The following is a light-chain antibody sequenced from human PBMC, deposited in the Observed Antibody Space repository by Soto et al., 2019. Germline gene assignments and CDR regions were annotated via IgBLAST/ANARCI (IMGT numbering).Light chain of an antibody. CDR3: QQNYNPPLK. CDR2: AAS. J-gene: IGKJ1*01. Sequence: DIQMTQSPASLSASVVDRVTITFRASQSISSYLNWYQQRPGKAPNLLIYAASTLQSGVPSRFSGSGSGTDFTLTISSLQPGDFATYYCQQNYNPPLKFGQGTKVDIK. V-gene: IGKV1-39*01. CDR1: QSISSY.